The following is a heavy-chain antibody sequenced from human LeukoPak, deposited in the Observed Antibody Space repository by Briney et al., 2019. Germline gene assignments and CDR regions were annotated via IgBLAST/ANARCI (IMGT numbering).Heavy chain of an antibody. V-gene: IGHV6-1*01. CDR2: TYYRSKWYN. Sequence: PSETLSLTCTLSGGSISNYYWSWIRQSPSRGLEWLGRTYYRSKWYNDYAESVKNRKTINADASKNQFSLQLNSVNPEDTAVYFCARNPISITGDNWFDPWGQGTLVTVSS. CDR3: ARNPISITGDNWFDP. J-gene: IGHJ5*02. CDR1: GGSISNYY. D-gene: IGHD7-27*01.